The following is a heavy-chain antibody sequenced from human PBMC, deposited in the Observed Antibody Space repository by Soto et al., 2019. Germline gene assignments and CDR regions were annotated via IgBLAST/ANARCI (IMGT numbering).Heavy chain of an antibody. Sequence: SETLSLTCGVSRGSVSKDNWWSWVRQSPGKGLEWIGEVHYYGGTSYNPSLESRATISVDTSRNEFSLRLTSVTAADTAMYYCTKNSAYALDFWGQGILVTV. V-gene: IGHV4-4*02. CDR2: VHYYGGT. J-gene: IGHJ4*02. D-gene: IGHD3-3*01. CDR1: RGSVSKDNW. CDR3: TKNSAYALDF.